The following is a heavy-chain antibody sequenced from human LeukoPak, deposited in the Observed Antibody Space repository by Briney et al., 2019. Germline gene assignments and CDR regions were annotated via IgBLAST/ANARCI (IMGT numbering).Heavy chain of an antibody. D-gene: IGHD6-13*01. CDR1: GFAFSSYS. CDR3: ARGREIAATGLVDAFDI. CDR2: ISSSSSYI. J-gene: IGHJ3*02. V-gene: IGHV3-21*01. Sequence: GGSLRLSCAASGFAFSSYSINWVRQAPGKGLEWVSSISSSSSYIYYADSVKGRFTISRDNAKNSLYLQMNSLRADDTAVYYCARGREIAATGLVDAFDIWGQGTMVTVSS.